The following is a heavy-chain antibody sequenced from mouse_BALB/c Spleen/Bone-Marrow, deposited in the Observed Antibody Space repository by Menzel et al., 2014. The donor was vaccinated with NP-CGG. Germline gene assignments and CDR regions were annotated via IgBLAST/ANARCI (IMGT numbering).Heavy chain of an antibody. CDR1: GFTFSNYG. CDR3: ARHAYYDQTEVSFIY. D-gene: IGHD2-4*01. CDR2: ISGGGSYT. Sequence: EVKVEESGGGLVKSGGSLKLSCAASGFTFSNYGMSWVRQTPEKRLEWVETISGGGSYTFYSDSVKGRFTISRDNSKNNLYLQLSSLRSEDTAVYYCARHAYYDQTEVSFIYWGQGTLVTVSA. J-gene: IGHJ3*01. V-gene: IGHV5-9-2*01.